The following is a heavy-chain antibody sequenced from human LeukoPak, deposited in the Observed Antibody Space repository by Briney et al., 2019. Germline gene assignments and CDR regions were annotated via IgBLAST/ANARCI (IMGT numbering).Heavy chain of an antibody. V-gene: IGHV3-23*01. J-gene: IGHJ4*02. CDR3: ARDSLTSFDY. D-gene: IGHD2-15*01. CDR2: ISGGGGST. CDR1: GFTFTSYS. Sequence: GGSLRLSCAASGFTFTSYSMNWVRQAPGKGLEWVSTISGGGGSTYYADSVKGRFTISRDNSKNTLYLQVNSLRAEDTAVYYCARDSLTSFDYWGQGTLVTVSS.